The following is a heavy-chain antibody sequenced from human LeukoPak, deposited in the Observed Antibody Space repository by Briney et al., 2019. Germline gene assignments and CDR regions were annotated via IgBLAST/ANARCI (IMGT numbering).Heavy chain of an antibody. CDR3: AKDTSIGRYCTNGVCSPFDY. CDR1: GFTFSSYA. CDR2: ISDSGDYT. V-gene: IGHV3-23*01. J-gene: IGHJ4*02. D-gene: IGHD2-8*01. Sequence: PGGSLRLSCAGSGFTFSSYAMSWGRQAPGQRLEWVSVISDSGDYTSYADSVRGRFTISRDNSRNTLYLQMISLRPEDTAVYYCAKDTSIGRYCTNGVCSPFDYWGQGTLVTVSS.